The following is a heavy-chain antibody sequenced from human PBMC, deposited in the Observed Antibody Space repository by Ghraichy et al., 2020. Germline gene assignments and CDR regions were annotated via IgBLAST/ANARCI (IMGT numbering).Heavy chain of an antibody. CDR1: GFTFSGSA. Sequence: GGSLRLSCAASGFTFSGSAIHWVRQASGKGLEWLGRIRNKANTYATAYAASVKGRFTVSRDDSQNTAYLQMNSLKTEDTAVYYCTRLNADASGSYFDYWGQGILVTVSS. CDR3: TRLNADASGSYFDY. J-gene: IGHJ4*02. D-gene: IGHD3-10*01. CDR2: IRNKANTYAT. V-gene: IGHV3-73*01.